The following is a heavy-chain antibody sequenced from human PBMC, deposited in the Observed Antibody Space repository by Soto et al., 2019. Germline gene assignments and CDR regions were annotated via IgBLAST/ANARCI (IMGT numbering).Heavy chain of an antibody. Sequence: SETLSLTCTVSGGSISSGDYYWSWIRQSPGKGLEWIGYIYYSGSTYYNTSLKSRVTISVDTSKKQFSLKLSSVTAADTAVYYCARGVTMVRGVITRGYFDYWGQGTLVTVSS. V-gene: IGHV4-30-4*01. D-gene: IGHD3-10*01. CDR1: GGSISSGDYY. J-gene: IGHJ4*02. CDR3: ARGVTMVRGVITRGYFDY. CDR2: IYYSGST.